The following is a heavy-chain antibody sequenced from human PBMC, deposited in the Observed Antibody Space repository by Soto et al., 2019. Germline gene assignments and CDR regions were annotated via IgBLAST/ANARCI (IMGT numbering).Heavy chain of an antibody. D-gene: IGHD2-21*02. Sequence: QVQLVQSGAEVKKPGASVKVSCKASGYTFTSYGIIWVRQARGQGLEWMGWISPYNGNTNYAQKLQGRVTMTTDTSTSTAYMELRSLISDDSAVYHCARGPYGDRYFDYWGQGTLVTVSS. CDR1: GYTFTSYG. CDR3: ARGPYGDRYFDY. CDR2: ISPYNGNT. V-gene: IGHV1-18*01. J-gene: IGHJ4*02.